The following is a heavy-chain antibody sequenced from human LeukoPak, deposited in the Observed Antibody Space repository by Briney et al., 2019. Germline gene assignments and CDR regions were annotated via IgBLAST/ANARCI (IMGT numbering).Heavy chain of an antibody. CDR3: ARSYSSGWYSDF. D-gene: IGHD6-19*01. CDR1: GFTFSDHF. Sequence: GGSPRLSCAASGFTFSDHFMDWARQAPGEGLEWVGRTTNKANSYTTQYAASAKGRFTISRDDSKNSLYLQMNSLKTEDTAVYYCARSYSSGWYSDFWGQGTLVTVSS. CDR2: TTNKANSYTT. V-gene: IGHV3-72*01. J-gene: IGHJ4*02.